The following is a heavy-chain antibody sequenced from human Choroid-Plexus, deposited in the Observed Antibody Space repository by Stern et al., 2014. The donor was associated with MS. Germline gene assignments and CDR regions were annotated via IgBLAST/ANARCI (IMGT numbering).Heavy chain of an antibody. CDR3: VKESQSFTYFFDL. J-gene: IGHJ4*02. CDR2: ISDDGSYN. D-gene: IGHD2/OR15-2a*01. CDR1: GFTFRDFA. V-gene: IGHV3-30*18. Sequence: VQLVESGGGVVQPGRPLRLSCAASGFTFRDFAMHWVRQAPGPGMEWVANISDDGSYNYYADSVKGRLTVSSDNPRNTLYMEMNSLRAEDTALYYCVKESQSFTYFFDLWGQGSPVTVSS.